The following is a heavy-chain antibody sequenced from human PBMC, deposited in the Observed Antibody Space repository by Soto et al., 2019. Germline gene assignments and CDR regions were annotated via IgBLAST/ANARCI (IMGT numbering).Heavy chain of an antibody. J-gene: IGHJ4*02. V-gene: IGHV4-59*01. CDR3: ARDLAAVPRAFDY. Sequence: QVQLQESGPGLLKPSETLSLTCTVSGGSISSYFYIWVRQPPGQGLEWIGSVYYPGTTDYNPSLKSRVTISVDTSKTQFSLNLRSVTAADTAVYYCARDLAAVPRAFDYWGRGTLVTVSS. CDR2: VYYPGTT. CDR1: GGSISSYF. D-gene: IGHD6-13*01.